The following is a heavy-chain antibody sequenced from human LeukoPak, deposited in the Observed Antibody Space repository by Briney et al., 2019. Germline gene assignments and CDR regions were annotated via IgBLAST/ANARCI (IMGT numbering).Heavy chain of an antibody. J-gene: IGHJ3*02. CDR2: IYYSGST. CDR3: ARVGGIYDYVWGSYRHDPFDI. Sequence: SQTLSLTCTVSGGSISSGDYYWSWIRQPPGKGLEWIGYIYYSGSTYYNPSLKSRVTISVDTSKNQFSLKLSFVTAADTAVYYCARVGGIYDYVWGSYRHDPFDIWGQGTMVTVSS. D-gene: IGHD3-16*02. V-gene: IGHV4-30-4*08. CDR1: GGSISSGDYY.